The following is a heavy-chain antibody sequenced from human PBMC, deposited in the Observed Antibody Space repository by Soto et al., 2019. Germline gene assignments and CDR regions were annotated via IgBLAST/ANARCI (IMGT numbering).Heavy chain of an antibody. CDR2: IYPGDSDT. CDR1: GYTFTSYW. CDR3: ARQDCSALYYFDY. D-gene: IGHD2-21*02. J-gene: IGHJ4*01. V-gene: IGHV5-51*01. Sequence: PGEPLKISCKGSGYTFTSYWIAWVRQMPGKGLEWMGIIYPGDSDTRYSPSFQGQVSISADKSISTAYLQWSSLKASDTAMYYCARQDCSALYYFDYCRHGXLVTVS.